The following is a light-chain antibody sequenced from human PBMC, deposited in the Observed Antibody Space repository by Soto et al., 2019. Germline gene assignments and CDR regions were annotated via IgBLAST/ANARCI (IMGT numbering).Light chain of an antibody. V-gene: IGLV1-40*01. CDR1: TSNIGAPYD. CDR3: QSYDISLHNYV. J-gene: IGLJ1*01. Sequence: QSVLTQPPSVSGAPGQRVSISCTGSTSNIGAPYDVHWYQHLPGTAPKLLIYGDNNRPSGVPDRFSGSKSGTSASLAITPLQAEDEADYYCQSYDISLHNYVFGTGTKLTVL. CDR2: GDN.